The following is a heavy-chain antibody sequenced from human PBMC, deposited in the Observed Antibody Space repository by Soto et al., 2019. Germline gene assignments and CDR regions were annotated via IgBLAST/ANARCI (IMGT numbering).Heavy chain of an antibody. D-gene: IGHD1-26*01. J-gene: IGHJ4*02. CDR1: GASISSTSSNDW. CDR2: IYHSGST. V-gene: IGHV4-4*02. CDR3: AKMVGATLVDY. Sequence: QVQLQESGPGLVKPSGTLSLTCTVSGASISSTSSNDWWSWVRQPPGKGLEWIGEIYHSGSTNYTTSGKSRVTMLVDKSKNQFSLRWSSALAAGTAGYYCAKMVGATLVDYQGQGPLVTVSS.